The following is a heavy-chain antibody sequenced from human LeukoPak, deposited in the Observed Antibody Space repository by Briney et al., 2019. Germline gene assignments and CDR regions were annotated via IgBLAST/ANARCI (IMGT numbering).Heavy chain of an antibody. D-gene: IGHD4-17*01. CDR1: GFTFSSYG. Sequence: GGSLRLSCAASGFTFSSYGMHWVRQAPGKGLEWVAVIWYDGSNKYYADSVKGRFTISRDNSKNTLYLQMNSLRAEDTAVYYCAGDPLDYGDYMYDYGMDVWGQGTTVTVSS. CDR3: AGDPLDYGDYMYDYGMDV. CDR2: IWYDGSNK. J-gene: IGHJ6*02. V-gene: IGHV3-33*01.